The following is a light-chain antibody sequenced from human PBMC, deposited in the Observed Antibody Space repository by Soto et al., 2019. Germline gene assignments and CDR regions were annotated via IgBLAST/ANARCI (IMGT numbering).Light chain of an antibody. CDR3: QQRSSWPLT. J-gene: IGKJ4*01. V-gene: IGKV3-15*01. CDR1: QSVSSN. CDR2: GAS. Sequence: EVVMSQSPATLSVSTGERATLSCRASQSVSSNLAWYQQKPGQAPRLLIYGASTRATGIPARFSGSGSGTDFILTISSLEPEDFAVYYCQQRSSWPLTFGGGTKVDIK.